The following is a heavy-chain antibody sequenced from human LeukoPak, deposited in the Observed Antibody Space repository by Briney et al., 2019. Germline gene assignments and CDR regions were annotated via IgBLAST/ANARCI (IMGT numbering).Heavy chain of an antibody. CDR3: AKDHGDDYYDSSGYDY. J-gene: IGHJ4*02. Sequence: GGSLRLSCAASGFTFSSYGMHWVRQAPGKGLEWVAVISYDGSNKYYADSVKGRFTISRDNSKNTLYLQMNSLRAEDTAVYYCAKDHGDDYYDSSGYDYWGQGTLVTVSS. D-gene: IGHD3-22*01. CDR2: ISYDGSNK. CDR1: GFTFSSYG. V-gene: IGHV3-30*18.